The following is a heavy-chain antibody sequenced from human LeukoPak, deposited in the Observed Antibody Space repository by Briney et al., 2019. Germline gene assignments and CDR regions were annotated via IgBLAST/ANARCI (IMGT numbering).Heavy chain of an antibody. Sequence: ASVKVSCKASGYTFTGHYMHWVRQAPGQGLEWMGWINPNSGGTNYAQKFQGRVTMTRDTSISTAYMELSRLRSDDTAVYYCARGGHIVLMVYAIPNWFDPWGQGTLVTVSS. J-gene: IGHJ5*02. V-gene: IGHV1-2*02. CDR3: ARGGHIVLMVYAIPNWFDP. D-gene: IGHD2-8*01. CDR1: GYTFTGHY. CDR2: INPNSGGT.